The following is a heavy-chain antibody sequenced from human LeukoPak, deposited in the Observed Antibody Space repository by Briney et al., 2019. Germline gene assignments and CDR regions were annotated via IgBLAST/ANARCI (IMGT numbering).Heavy chain of an antibody. V-gene: IGHV3-11*06. CDR1: GFTFSDYY. CDR2: ISSSSSYI. D-gene: IGHD3-22*01. Sequence: PGGSLRLSCAASGFTFSDYYMSWIRQAPGKGLEWVSSISSSSSYIYYADSVKGRFTISRDNAKNSLYLQMNSLRAEDTAVYYCARDSREWKSGYYWGQGTLVTVSS. J-gene: IGHJ4*02. CDR3: ARDSREWKSGYY.